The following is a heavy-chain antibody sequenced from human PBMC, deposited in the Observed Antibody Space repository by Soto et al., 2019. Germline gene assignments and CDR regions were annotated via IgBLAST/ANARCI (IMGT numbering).Heavy chain of an antibody. J-gene: IGHJ4*02. D-gene: IGHD4-17*01. CDR3: ARSMTTVVTLDY. CDR1: GGSIISSSYY. Sequence: QLQLQESGPGLVKPSETLSLTCTVSGGSIISSSYYWGWIRQPPGKGLEWIGSIYYSGSTYYNPSLKSRVTISVDTSKNQFSLKLSSVTAADTAVYYCARSMTTVVTLDYWGQGTLVTVSS. CDR2: IYYSGST. V-gene: IGHV4-39*01.